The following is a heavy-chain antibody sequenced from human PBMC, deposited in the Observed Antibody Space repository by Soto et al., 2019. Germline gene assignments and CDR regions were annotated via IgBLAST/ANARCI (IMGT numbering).Heavy chain of an antibody. D-gene: IGHD4-17*01. Sequence: PSETLSLTCTVSGASISNHYLSWIRQPPGKGLEWIGFVYYSGSTDYNPSLKSRVTISVDTSKNQFSLELRSVTAADTAMYYCAREAGVRYPCDPWGQGTLVTVSS. V-gene: IGHV4-59*11. J-gene: IGHJ5*02. CDR2: VYYSGST. CDR3: AREAGVRYPCDP. CDR1: GASISNHY.